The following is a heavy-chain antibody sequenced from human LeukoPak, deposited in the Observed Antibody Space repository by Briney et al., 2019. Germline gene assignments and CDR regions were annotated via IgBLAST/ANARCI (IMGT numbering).Heavy chain of an antibody. Sequence: PSGTLSLTCAVSGGSISSSNWWSWDRQPPGKGLEWIGEIYHSGSTNYNPSLKSRVTISVDKSKNQFSLKLSSVTAADTAVYYCARVVAAKADWFDPWGQGTLVTVSS. CDR2: IYHSGST. J-gene: IGHJ5*02. CDR3: ARVVAAKADWFDP. V-gene: IGHV4-4*02. CDR1: GGSISSSNW. D-gene: IGHD2-15*01.